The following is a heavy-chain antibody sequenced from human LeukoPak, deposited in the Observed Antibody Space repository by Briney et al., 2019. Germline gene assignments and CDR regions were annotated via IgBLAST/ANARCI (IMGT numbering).Heavy chain of an antibody. CDR1: GGPFSSYA. CDR2: SIPILGIA. J-gene: IGHJ6*02. V-gene: IGHV1-69*04. Sequence: SVKVCCKASGGPFSSYAISWVRQAPGQGLEWMGRSIPILGIANYAQKFQGRVTITADKSTSTAYMELSSLRSEDTAVYYCARVVRGDYYYYGMDVWGQGTTVTVSS. D-gene: IGHD3-10*02. CDR3: ARVVRGDYYYYGMDV.